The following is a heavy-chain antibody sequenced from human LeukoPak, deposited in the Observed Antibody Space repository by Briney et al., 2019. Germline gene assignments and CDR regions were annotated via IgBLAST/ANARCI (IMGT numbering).Heavy chain of an antibody. J-gene: IGHJ4*02. D-gene: IGHD3-22*01. Sequence: PGGSLRLSCAASGFTVTSNYMSWVRQAPGKGLEWVSITYISGSTNYADSVKGRFTISRDNSKNTLYLQMNSLRAEDTAVYYCARQGTGDTRGYYAYWGQGTLVTVSS. V-gene: IGHV3-66*04. CDR1: GFTVTSNY. CDR2: TYISGST. CDR3: ARQGTGDTRGYYAY.